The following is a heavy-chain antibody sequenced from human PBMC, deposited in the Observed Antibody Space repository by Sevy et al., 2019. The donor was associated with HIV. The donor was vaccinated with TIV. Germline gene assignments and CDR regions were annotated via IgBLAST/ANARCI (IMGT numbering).Heavy chain of an antibody. D-gene: IGHD2-15*01. CDR2: ISSSSSYI. J-gene: IGHJ4*02. Sequence: GGSLRLSCATSGFTFSSYSMNWVRQAPGKGLEWVSSISSSSSYIYYADSVKGRFTISRDNAKNSLYLQMNSLRAEDTAVYYCAACRSWGYFDYWGQGTLVTVSS. CDR3: AACRSWGYFDY. V-gene: IGHV3-21*01. CDR1: GFTFSSYS.